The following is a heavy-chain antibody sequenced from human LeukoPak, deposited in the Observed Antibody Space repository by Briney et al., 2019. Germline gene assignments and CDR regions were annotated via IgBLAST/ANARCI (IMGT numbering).Heavy chain of an antibody. CDR2: IYYSGST. V-gene: IGHV4-39*01. D-gene: IGHD2-2*01. CDR3: ARQGYIVVVPAANNWFDP. CDR1: GGSISSSSYY. J-gene: IGHJ5*02. Sequence: SETLSLTCTVSGGSISSSSYYWGWIRQPPGKGLEWIGSIYYSGSTYYNPSLKSRVTISVGTSKNQFSLKLSSVTAADTAVYYCARQGYIVVVPAANNWFDPWGQGTLVTVSS.